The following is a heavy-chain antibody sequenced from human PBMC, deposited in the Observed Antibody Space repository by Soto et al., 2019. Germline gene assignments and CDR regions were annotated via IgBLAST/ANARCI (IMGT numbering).Heavy chain of an antibody. V-gene: IGHV3-15*07. J-gene: IGHJ4*02. CDR3: TTATMNTYNWNFRSWCFDY. D-gene: IGHD1-7*01. CDR1: GFTFSNAW. CDR2: IKSKTDGGTT. Sequence: EVQLVESGGGLVKPGGSLSLSCAAPGFTFSNAWMNWVRQAPGKGLEWVGRIKSKTDGGTTDYAAPVKGRFTISRDDSKNTLYLQMNSLKTDDTAVYYCTTATMNTYNWNFRSWCFDYWGQGTLVTVSS.